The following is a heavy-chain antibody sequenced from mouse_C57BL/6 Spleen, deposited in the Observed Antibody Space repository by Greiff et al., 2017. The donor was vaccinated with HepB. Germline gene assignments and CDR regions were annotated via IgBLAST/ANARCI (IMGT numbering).Heavy chain of an antibody. CDR3: TRLGLPGFDY. Sequence: EVKLVESGGGLVQPGGSMKLSCAASGFTFSDAWMDWVRQSPEKGLEWVAEIRNKANNHATYYAESVKGRFTISRDDSKSSVYLQMNSLRAEYTGIYYCTRLGLPGFDYWGQGTTLTVSS. J-gene: IGHJ2*01. D-gene: IGHD2-10*01. CDR1: GFTFSDAW. V-gene: IGHV6-6*01. CDR2: IRNKANNHAT.